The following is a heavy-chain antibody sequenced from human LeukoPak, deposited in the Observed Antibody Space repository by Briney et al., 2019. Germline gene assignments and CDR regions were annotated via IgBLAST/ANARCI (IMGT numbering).Heavy chain of an antibody. Sequence: PSETLSLTCTVSGGSISSHYWSWIRQPPGKGLEWIGYIYYSGSTNYNPSLKSRVTISVDTSKNQFSLELSSVTAADTAVYYCARDSGWYHYFDYWGQGTLVTVSS. CDR2: IYYSGST. D-gene: IGHD6-19*01. V-gene: IGHV4-59*11. CDR3: ARDSGWYHYFDY. CDR1: GGSISSHY. J-gene: IGHJ4*02.